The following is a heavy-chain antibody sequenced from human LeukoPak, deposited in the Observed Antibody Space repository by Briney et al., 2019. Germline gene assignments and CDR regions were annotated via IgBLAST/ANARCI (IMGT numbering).Heavy chain of an antibody. Sequence: SGTLSLTCTVSGDSISNYYWNWIRQPAGKGLEWIGRSSVSGSTNYNPSLKSRVTMSVDTSKKQFSLKLSSVTAADTAVYFCARDSGITATTAFAFDVWGQGTEVTVSS. CDR1: GDSISNYY. CDR3: ARDSGITATTAFAFDV. D-gene: IGHD1-20*01. CDR2: SSVSGST. J-gene: IGHJ3*01. V-gene: IGHV4-4*07.